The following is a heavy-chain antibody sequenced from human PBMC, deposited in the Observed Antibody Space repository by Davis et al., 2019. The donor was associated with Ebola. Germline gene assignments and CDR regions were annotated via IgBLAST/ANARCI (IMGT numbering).Heavy chain of an antibody. CDR1: GFTFSSYW. D-gene: IGHD6-6*01. CDR3: ARDKRVAARPGGGAFDI. Sequence: ESLKISCAASGFTFSSYWMSWVRQAPGKGLEWVANIKQDGSEKYYVDSVKGRFTISRDNAKNSLYLQMNSLRAEDTAVYYCARDKRVAARPGGGAFDIWGQGTMVTVSS. V-gene: IGHV3-7*01. J-gene: IGHJ3*02. CDR2: IKQDGSEK.